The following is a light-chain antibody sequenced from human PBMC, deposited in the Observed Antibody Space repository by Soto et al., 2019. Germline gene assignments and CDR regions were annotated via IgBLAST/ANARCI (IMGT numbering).Light chain of an antibody. Sequence: SVLTPPPSASGSPGQQFTISYTGTRSDVGGYIFVSWDQQHPGKDPKLLIYEVTQRPLGVAARCSATKSGNTASLTDSGLQAEDEADYYCSSYAGSNMGVFGSGTKVTVL. CDR3: SSYAGSNMGV. J-gene: IGLJ6*01. V-gene: IGLV2-8*01. CDR2: EVT. CDR1: RSDVGGYIF.